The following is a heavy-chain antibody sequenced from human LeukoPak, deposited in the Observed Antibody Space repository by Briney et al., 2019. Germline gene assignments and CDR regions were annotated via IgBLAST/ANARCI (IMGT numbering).Heavy chain of an antibody. CDR2: IFYDGSS. J-gene: IGHJ5*02. D-gene: IGHD3-22*01. CDR1: NGYISNSNFY. V-gene: IGHV4-39*02. Sequence: SETLSLTCTVSNGYISNSNFYWGWIRQPPGKGLEWIGSIFYDGSSDYNPSLKSRVTISVDTSKNHFSLRLTSVTAADTAVYYCARLSRTDSSGSLGFDPWGQGTLVTVSS. CDR3: ARLSRTDSSGSLGFDP.